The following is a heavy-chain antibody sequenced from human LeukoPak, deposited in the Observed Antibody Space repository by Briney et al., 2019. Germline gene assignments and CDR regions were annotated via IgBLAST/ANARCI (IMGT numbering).Heavy chain of an antibody. CDR3: TRDHLAADGSDAFDI. V-gene: IGHV1-69*10. Sequence: SVKVSCKASGGTFSDYALNWVRQAPGQGLEWMGVFIPILGTANSTQKFQGRVTITADISTNTVYMELSSLRSEDTAVYYCTRDHLAADGSDAFDIWGQGTMVTVSS. CDR1: GGTFSDYA. CDR2: FIPILGTA. D-gene: IGHD6-13*01. J-gene: IGHJ3*02.